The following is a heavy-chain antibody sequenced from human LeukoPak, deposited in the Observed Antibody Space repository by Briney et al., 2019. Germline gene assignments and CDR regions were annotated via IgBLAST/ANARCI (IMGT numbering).Heavy chain of an antibody. CDR2: INHSGST. J-gene: IGHJ3*02. CDR1: GGSFSGYY. V-gene: IGHV4-34*01. CDR3: ARAKNLITMVRGVILGAFDI. D-gene: IGHD3-10*01. Sequence: SETLSLTCAVYGGSFSGYYWSWIRQPPGKGLEWIGEINHSGSTNYNPSLKSRVTISVDTSKNQFSLKLSSVTAADTAVYYCARAKNLITMVRGVILGAFDIWGQGTMVTVSS.